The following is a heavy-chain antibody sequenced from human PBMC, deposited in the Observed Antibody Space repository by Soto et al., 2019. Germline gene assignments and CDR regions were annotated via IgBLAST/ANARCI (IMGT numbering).Heavy chain of an antibody. CDR2: ISGGGGST. CDR3: AKGVRYISDFDY. V-gene: IGHV3-23*01. J-gene: IGHJ4*02. CDR1: GFTFSGYA. Sequence: EVQLLESGGGLVQPGGSLRLSCAASGFTFSGYAMNWVRQAPGKGLEWVSAISGGGGSTYYADSLKGRFTISRDNFRNTLYLQMSSLRADDTAVYYCAKGVRYISDFDYWGQGTLVTVSS. D-gene: IGHD5-18*01.